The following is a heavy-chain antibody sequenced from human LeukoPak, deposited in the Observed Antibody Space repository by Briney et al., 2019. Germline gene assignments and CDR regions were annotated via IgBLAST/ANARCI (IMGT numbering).Heavy chain of an antibody. D-gene: IGHD4-17*01. CDR1: GGSISSYY. Sequence: SETLSLTCTVSGGSISSYYWSWIRQPAGKGLEWIGRIYTSGSTNYNPSLKSRVTISVDKSKNQFSLKLSSVTAADTAVYYYVYGDYGVFDYWGQGTLVTVSS. V-gene: IGHV4-4*07. CDR3: VYGDYGVFDY. J-gene: IGHJ4*02. CDR2: IYTSGST.